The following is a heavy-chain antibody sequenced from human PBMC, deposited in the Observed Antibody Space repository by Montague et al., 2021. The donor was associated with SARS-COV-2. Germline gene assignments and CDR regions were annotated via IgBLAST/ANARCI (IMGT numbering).Heavy chain of an antibody. CDR3: ARLRDGVVPSPILGVGPYYSYYYMDV. V-gene: IGHV4-59*12. CDR2: IYYSGST. D-gene: IGHD3-10*01. CDR1: GGSISSYY. J-gene: IGHJ6*03. Sequence: SETLSLTCTVSGGSISSYYWSWIRQPPGKGLEWIGHIYYSGSTNYNPSLKSRVTISVDTSKNQFSLKLTSVAAADTAVYYCARLRDGVVPSPILGVGPYYSYYYMDVWGKGTTVTVSS.